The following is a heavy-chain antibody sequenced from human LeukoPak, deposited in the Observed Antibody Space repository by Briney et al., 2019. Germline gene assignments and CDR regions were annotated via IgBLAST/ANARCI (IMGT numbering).Heavy chain of an antibody. V-gene: IGHV4-59*01. CDR1: GGSISSYY. CDR2: IYYSGST. D-gene: IGHD6-19*01. CDR3: ARVHSSGWYLGAFDI. J-gene: IGHJ3*02. Sequence: KASETLSLTCTVSGGSISSYYWSWIRQPPGKGLEWIGYIYYSGSTNYNPSLKSRVTISVDTSKNQFSLKLSSVTAADTAVYYCARVHSSGWYLGAFDIWGQGTMVTVSS.